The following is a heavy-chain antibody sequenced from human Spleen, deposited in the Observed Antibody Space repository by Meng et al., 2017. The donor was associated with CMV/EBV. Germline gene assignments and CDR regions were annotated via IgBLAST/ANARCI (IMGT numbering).Heavy chain of an antibody. Sequence: GESLKISCAASGFTFSSYAMSWVRQAPGKGLEWVSVIYSGGSTYYAASVKGRFTISRDNSKNTLYLQMNSLRAEDTAVYYCARVSNDYGDSWMDVWGQGTTVTVSS. CDR1: GFTFSSYA. V-gene: IGHV3-53*01. J-gene: IGHJ6*02. CDR3: ARVSNDYGDSWMDV. D-gene: IGHD4-17*01. CDR2: IYSGGST.